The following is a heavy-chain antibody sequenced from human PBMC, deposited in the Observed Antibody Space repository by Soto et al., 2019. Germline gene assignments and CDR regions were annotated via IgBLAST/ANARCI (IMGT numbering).Heavy chain of an antibody. Sequence: GASVKVSCKASGYTFTSYDINWVRQATGQGLEWMGWMNPNSGNTGYAQKFQGRVTMTEDTSTDTAYMELSSLRSEDTAVYYCATSLRGATLHYWGQGTLVTVSS. D-gene: IGHD2-15*01. V-gene: IGHV1-8*01. CDR3: ATSLRGATLHY. J-gene: IGHJ4*02. CDR2: MNPNSGNT. CDR1: GYTFTSYD.